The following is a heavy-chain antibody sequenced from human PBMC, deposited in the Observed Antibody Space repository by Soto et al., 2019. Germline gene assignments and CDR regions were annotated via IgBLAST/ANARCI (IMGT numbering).Heavy chain of an antibody. D-gene: IGHD6-13*01. V-gene: IGHV1-24*01. J-gene: IGHJ5*02. CDR3: ATAMGSSSWYWFDP. Sequence: ASVKVSCKVSGYTLTELSMHWVRQAPGKGLEWMGGFDPEDGETIYAQKFQGRVTMTEDTSTDTAYMALSSLRSEDTAVYYCATAMGSSSWYWFDPWGQGALVTVSS. CDR1: GYTLTELS. CDR2: FDPEDGET.